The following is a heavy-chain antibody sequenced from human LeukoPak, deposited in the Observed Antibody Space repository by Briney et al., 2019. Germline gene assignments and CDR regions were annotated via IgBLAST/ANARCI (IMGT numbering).Heavy chain of an antibody. Sequence: TGGSLRLSCAASGFTLSSYAMHWVRQAPGKGLEWVSVTSYDGSNKYYADSVKGRVTISGDSSKNTVYLQMNSLRAEDTAVYYCAREVSAGNYFDYWGQGTLVTVYS. J-gene: IGHJ4*02. CDR2: TSYDGSNK. CDR1: GFTLSSYA. V-gene: IGHV3-30-3*01. D-gene: IGHD6-25*01. CDR3: AREVSAGNYFDY.